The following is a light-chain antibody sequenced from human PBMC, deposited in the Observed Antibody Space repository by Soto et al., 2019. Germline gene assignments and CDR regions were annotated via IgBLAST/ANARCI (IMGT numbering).Light chain of an antibody. V-gene: IGKV3-20*01. CDR3: QQYASSPQT. J-gene: IGKJ1*01. CDR1: HSVSSNY. CDR2: GAS. Sequence: EIVLTQSPGTLSLSPGERATLSCRASHSVSSNYLAWYQQKPGQAPRLLIYGASSRATGSPDRFSGSGSGTDFTLTISRLESEDFAVYYWQQYASSPQTFGQGTKVEIK.